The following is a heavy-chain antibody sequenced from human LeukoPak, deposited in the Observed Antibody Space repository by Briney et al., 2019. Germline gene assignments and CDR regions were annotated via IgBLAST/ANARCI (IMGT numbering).Heavy chain of an antibody. J-gene: IGHJ2*01. Sequence: GRSLRLSCAASGFTFSSYAMHWVRQAPGKGLEWVAVITYDGSNKYYADSVKGRFTISRDNSKNTLYLQMNSRRAEDTAVYYCARDLVYCSGGSCYTSLFDHWGRGTLVTVSS. V-gene: IGHV3-30*04. D-gene: IGHD2-15*01. CDR1: GFTFSSYA. CDR3: ARDLVYCSGGSCYTSLFDH. CDR2: ITYDGSNK.